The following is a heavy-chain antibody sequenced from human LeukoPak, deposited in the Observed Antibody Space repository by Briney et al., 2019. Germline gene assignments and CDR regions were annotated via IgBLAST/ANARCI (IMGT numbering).Heavy chain of an antibody. CDR2: ISSSSSYI. V-gene: IGHV3-21*01. CDR1: GFTFSSYS. CDR3: AKDLGNSFDY. D-gene: IGHD4-23*01. Sequence: GGSLRLSCAASGFTFSSYSMNWVRQAPGKGLEWVSSISSSSSYIYYADSVKGRFTISRDNSKNTLYLQMNSLRAEDTAVYYCAKDLGNSFDYWGQGTLVTVSS. J-gene: IGHJ4*02.